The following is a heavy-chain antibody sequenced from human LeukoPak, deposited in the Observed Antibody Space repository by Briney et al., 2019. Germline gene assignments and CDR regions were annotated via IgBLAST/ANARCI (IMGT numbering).Heavy chain of an antibody. V-gene: IGHV1-2*02. J-gene: IGHJ6*02. Sequence: ASVKVSCKASGYTFTGYYMHWVRQAPGQGLEWMGWINPNSGGTNYAQKFQGRVTMTRDTSISTAYMELSRLRSDDTAVYYCAREIRAVAGSESYYGMDVWGQGTTVTVSS. CDR2: INPNSGGT. D-gene: IGHD6-19*01. CDR1: GYTFTGYY. CDR3: AREIRAVAGSESYYGMDV.